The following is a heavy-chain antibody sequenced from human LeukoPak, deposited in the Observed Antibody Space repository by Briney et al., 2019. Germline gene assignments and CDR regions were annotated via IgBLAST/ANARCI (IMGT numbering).Heavy chain of an antibody. D-gene: IGHD1-26*01. CDR3: ARRTGSGTYYSLLFDH. CDR2: IYPADSDT. CDR1: GYRFTAYW. Sequence: GESLKISCKASGYRFTAYWIGWVRQMPGKGLEWMGVIYPADSDTTYSPSFQGQVTISADKSNNIAYLEWDSLKASDSATYYCARRTGSGTYYSLLFDHWGQGALVTVSS. V-gene: IGHV5-51*01. J-gene: IGHJ4*02.